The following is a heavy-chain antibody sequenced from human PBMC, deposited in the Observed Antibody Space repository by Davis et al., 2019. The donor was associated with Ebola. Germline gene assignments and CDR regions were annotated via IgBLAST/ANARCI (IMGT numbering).Heavy chain of an antibody. CDR1: GYTFTSYD. CDR2: MNPNSGNT. Sequence: ASVKVSCKASGYTFTSYDINWVRQAPGQGLEWMGWMNPNSGNTGYAQKFQGRVTMTRNTSISTAYMELSSLRSEDTAVYYCARLQVRLVRDYYYYYGMDVWGQGTTVTVSS. CDR3: ARLQVRLVRDYYYYYGMDV. D-gene: IGHD6-19*01. V-gene: IGHV1-8*01. J-gene: IGHJ6*02.